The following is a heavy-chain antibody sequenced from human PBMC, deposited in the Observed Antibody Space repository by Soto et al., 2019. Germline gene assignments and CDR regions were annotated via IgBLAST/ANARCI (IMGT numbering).Heavy chain of an antibody. CDR1: AFTFSPCR. J-gene: IGHJ2*01. V-gene: IGHV3-21*01. CDR3: ARRGDTAMMPYLYFDL. Sequence: GGSLRLSCAASAFTFSPCRLNCVRRAPGKGLEWASSISSCSRYIYYADPVKGRFTICRETADISLCLDVNSLRAEDTVAYYCARRGDTAMMPYLYFDLWGRGALVTVSS. D-gene: IGHD5-18*01. CDR2: ISSCSRYI.